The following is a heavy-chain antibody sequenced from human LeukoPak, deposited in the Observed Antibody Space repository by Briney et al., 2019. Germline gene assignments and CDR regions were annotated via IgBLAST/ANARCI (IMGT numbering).Heavy chain of an antibody. CDR2: ISYDGSNK. D-gene: IGHD1-7*01. CDR3: AKDKTLFATGTMVY. Sequence: GGSLRLSCAASGFTFSSYAMHWVRQAPGKGPEWVAVISYDGSNKYYADSVKGRFTISRDNSKNTLYLQMNSLRVEDTAVYYCAKDKTLFATGTMVYWGQGTLVTVSS. J-gene: IGHJ4*02. V-gene: IGHV3-30-3*01. CDR1: GFTFSSYA.